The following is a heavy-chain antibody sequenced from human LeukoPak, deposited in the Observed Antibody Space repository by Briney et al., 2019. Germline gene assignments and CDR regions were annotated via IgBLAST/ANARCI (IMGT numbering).Heavy chain of an antibody. CDR3: AREAAAAGSFIAINDY. V-gene: IGHV4-59*12. CDR1: GGSISSYY. Sequence: SETLSLTCTVSGGSISSYYWSWIRQPPGKGLEWIGFIYYSGSTNYNPSLKSRVTISVDTSKNQFSLKLGSVTAADTAIYYCAREAAAAGSFIAINDYWGQGTLVTVSS. J-gene: IGHJ4*02. D-gene: IGHD6-13*01. CDR2: IYYSGST.